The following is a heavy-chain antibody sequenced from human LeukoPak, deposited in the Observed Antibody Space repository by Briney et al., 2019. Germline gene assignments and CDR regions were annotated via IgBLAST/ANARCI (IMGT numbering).Heavy chain of an antibody. D-gene: IGHD3/OR15-3a*01. CDR3: ARSNFWTGYFDY. Sequence: ASVKVSCKASGYTFNGYYMHWVRQAPGQGLEWMGWINPSSGVANYAQKFQDRVTVTRDTSSSTAYMEIGSLTSDDTAVYYCARSNFWTGYFDYWGQGTLVTVSS. V-gene: IGHV1-2*02. CDR1: GYTFNGYY. CDR2: INPSSGVA. J-gene: IGHJ4*02.